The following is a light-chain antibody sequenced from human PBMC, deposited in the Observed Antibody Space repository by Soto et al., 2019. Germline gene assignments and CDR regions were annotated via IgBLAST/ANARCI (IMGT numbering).Light chain of an antibody. CDR1: QTVTSAY. Sequence: EIVLTQSPDTLSLSPGERATLSCRASQTVTSAYLAWYQQKPGQAPRLLIYAVSTWATGIPDRFSGSGSGTEFTLTISRLEPEDFAAYFCQVLGSSSKTFGQGTRVELK. V-gene: IGKV3-20*01. CDR3: QVLGSSSKT. J-gene: IGKJ1*01. CDR2: AVS.